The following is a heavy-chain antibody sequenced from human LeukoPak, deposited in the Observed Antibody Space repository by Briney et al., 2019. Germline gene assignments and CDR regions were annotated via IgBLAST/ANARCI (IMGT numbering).Heavy chain of an antibody. CDR1: GFTFSSYA. D-gene: IGHD5-18*01. J-gene: IGHJ4*02. CDR3: GLVDTAMVFGY. V-gene: IGHV3-23*01. Sequence: GGSLRLSCAASGFTFSSYAMSWVRQAPGKGLEWVAGIGSGGSTYYADSVKGRFTISRDNSKNTLYLQMNSLRAEDTAVYYCGLVDTAMVFGYWGQGTLVTVSS. CDR2: IGSGGST.